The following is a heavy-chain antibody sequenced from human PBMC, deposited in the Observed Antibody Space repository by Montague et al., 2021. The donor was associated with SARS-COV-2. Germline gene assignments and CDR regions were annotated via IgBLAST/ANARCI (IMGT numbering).Heavy chain of an antibody. CDR2: IYYTGST. V-gene: IGHV4-39*01. Sequence: SETLSLTCTVSGGCISSSSYYWGWIRHTPGKGLEWIGSIYYTGSTYYNPSLKSRVTISVDTSKNQFSLKLSAVTAADTAVYYCARHGYYETYDAFDIWGQGTMGAVSS. CDR3: ARHGYYETYDAFDI. J-gene: IGHJ3*02. CDR1: GGCISSSSYY. D-gene: IGHD3-22*01.